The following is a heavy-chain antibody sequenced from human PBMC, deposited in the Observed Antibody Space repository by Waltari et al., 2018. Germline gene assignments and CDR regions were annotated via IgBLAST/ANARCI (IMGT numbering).Heavy chain of an antibody. V-gene: IGHV3-53*01. CDR2: IYSGGST. CDR3: ARDRGRAPGAFDI. Sequence: EVQLVESGGGLIQPGGSLRLSCAASGFTVSSNYMSWVRQDPGKGLEVVSVIYSGGSTYYADSVKGRFTISMDNSKNTLYLQMNSLRAEDTAVYYCARDRGRAPGAFDIWGQGTMVTVSS. J-gene: IGHJ3*02. CDR1: GFTVSSNY.